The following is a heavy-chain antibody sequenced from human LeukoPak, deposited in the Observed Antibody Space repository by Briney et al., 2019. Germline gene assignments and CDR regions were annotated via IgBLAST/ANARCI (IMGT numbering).Heavy chain of an antibody. CDR2: IIPIFGTA. Sequence: SVKVSCKASGYTFTSYGISWVRQAPGQGLEWMGGIIPIFGTANYAQKFQGRVTITADESTSTAYMELSSLRSEDLAVYYCARPYAWFVGSYYGMDVWGQGTTVTVSS. D-gene: IGHD3-22*01. V-gene: IGHV1-69*13. CDR1: GYTFTSYG. J-gene: IGHJ6*02. CDR3: ARPYAWFVGSYYGMDV.